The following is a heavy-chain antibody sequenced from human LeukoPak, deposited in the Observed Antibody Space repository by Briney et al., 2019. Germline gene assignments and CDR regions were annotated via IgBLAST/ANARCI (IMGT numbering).Heavy chain of an antibody. CDR3: ARDFGDDAFDI. D-gene: IGHD2-21*01. CDR1: GGSISSYY. Sequence: SETLSLTCTVSGGSISSYYWSWIRQPPGKGLEWIGYIYYSGSTNDNPSLKSRVTISVDTSKNQFSLKLSSVTAADTAVYYCARDFGDDAFDIWGQGTMVTVSS. CDR2: IYYSGST. J-gene: IGHJ3*02. V-gene: IGHV4-59*01.